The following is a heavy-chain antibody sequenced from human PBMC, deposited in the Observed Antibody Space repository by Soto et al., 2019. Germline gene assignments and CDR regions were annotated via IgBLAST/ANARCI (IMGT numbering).Heavy chain of an antibody. CDR1: GYSFSNYW. CDR3: ARVPTYHASGSCTFYWCFDL. J-gene: IGHJ2*01. D-gene: IGHD3-10*01. Sequence: GASLKISCMGSGYSFSNYWIGWVRQMPGKGLEWMGIIYPADSDTRYSPSFQGQVTISADNSISTASPQWSSLKASDSAMYYCARVPTYHASGSCTFYWCFDLWGRGSLVTVSS. CDR2: IYPADSDT. V-gene: IGHV5-51*01.